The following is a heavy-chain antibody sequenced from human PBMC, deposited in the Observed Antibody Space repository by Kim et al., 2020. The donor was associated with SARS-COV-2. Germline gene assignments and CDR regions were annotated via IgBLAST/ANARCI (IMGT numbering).Heavy chain of an antibody. CDR3: ARDDGATLDY. CDR2: INHYNGKT. Sequence: ASVKVSCKASGYTFTMYGISWVRQAPGQGLEWMGWINHYNGKTKYTQRLQGRFTMTTDTSTSTDYMELRSLRSDDTAMYYCARDDGATLDYWGQGTLVTVSS. J-gene: IGHJ4*02. CDR1: GYTFTMYG. D-gene: IGHD2-15*01. V-gene: IGHV1-18*04.